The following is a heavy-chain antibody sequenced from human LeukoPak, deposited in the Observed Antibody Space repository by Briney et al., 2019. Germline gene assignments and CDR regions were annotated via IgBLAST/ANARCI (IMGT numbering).Heavy chain of an antibody. Sequence: GGSLRPSCAASGFTFSTYAMSWVRQPPGKGLEWVSAITGSGGSTYYADSVKGRFTISRDNSKNTLYLQMNSLRAEDTAVYYCAKASEDDYTGDYYYYYGMDVWGQGTTVTVSS. CDR2: ITGSGGST. CDR1: GFTFSTYA. D-gene: IGHD4-11*01. CDR3: AKASEDDYTGDYYYYYGMDV. V-gene: IGHV3-23*01. J-gene: IGHJ6*02.